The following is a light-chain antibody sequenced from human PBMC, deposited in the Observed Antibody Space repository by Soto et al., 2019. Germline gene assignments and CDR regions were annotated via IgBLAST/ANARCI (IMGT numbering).Light chain of an antibody. CDR2: GAS. CDR1: QSVSSSY. J-gene: IGKJ1*01. Sequence: VLTQSPATLSLSPGERATLSCRASQSVSSSYLAWYQQKPGQAPRLLIYGASSRATGIPDRFSGSGSGTDFTLTISRLEPEDFAVYYCQQYGSSLPWTFGQGTKVDI. CDR3: QQYGSSLPWT. V-gene: IGKV3-20*01.